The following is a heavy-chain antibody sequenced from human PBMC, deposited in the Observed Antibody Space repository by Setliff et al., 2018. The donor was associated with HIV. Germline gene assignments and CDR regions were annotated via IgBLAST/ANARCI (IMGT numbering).Heavy chain of an antibody. D-gene: IGHD2-21*02. CDR1: GDSISTDY. V-gene: IGHV4-4*09. Sequence: SETLSLTCTVSGDSISTDYWTWIRQPPGRGLEWIGYIYNSASTSYNPSLKSRVTISVDTSKNQFSLKLSSVTAADTAVYYCARLSGDYYYFDYWGQGTLVTVSS. CDR2: IYNSAST. CDR3: ARLSGDYYYFDY. J-gene: IGHJ4*02.